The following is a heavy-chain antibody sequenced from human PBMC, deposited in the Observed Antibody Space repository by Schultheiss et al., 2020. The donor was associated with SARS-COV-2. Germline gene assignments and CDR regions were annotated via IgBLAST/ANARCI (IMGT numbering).Heavy chain of an antibody. J-gene: IGHJ6*03. CDR1: GFTFSSYD. CDR2: IGTAGDT. Sequence: GGSLRLSCAASGFTFSSYDMHWVRQATGKGLEWVSAIGTAGDTYYPGSVKGRFTISRDNAKNSLYLQMNSLRDEDTAVYYCARDRYYCSSTSCPVVYMDVWGKGTTVTVSS. D-gene: IGHD2-2*01. V-gene: IGHV3-13*01. CDR3: ARDRYYCSSTSCPVVYMDV.